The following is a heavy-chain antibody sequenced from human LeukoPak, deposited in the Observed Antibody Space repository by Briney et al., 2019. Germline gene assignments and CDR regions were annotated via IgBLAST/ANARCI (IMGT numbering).Heavy chain of an antibody. V-gene: IGHV3-66*01. Sequence: GGSLRLSCAASGFTVSSNYMSWVRQAPGKGLEWVSVIYSGGSTFHADSVKGRFTISRDNSKNTLYLQMNSLRAEDTAVYYCARSARDSEYTNMDYWGQGALVTLSS. CDR1: GFTVSSNY. D-gene: IGHD5-18*01. CDR3: ARSARDSEYTNMDY. J-gene: IGHJ4*02. CDR2: IYSGGST.